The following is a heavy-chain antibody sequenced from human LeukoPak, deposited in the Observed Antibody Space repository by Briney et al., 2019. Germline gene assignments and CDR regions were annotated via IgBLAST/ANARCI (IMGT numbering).Heavy chain of an antibody. D-gene: IGHD2-2*01. Sequence: ASVKVSCKASGYTFTSYYMHWVRQAPGQGLEWMGIINPSGGSTSYAQKFQGRVTMTRDTSTSTVYMELSSLRSEDTAVYYCARDHCSSTSCYYRWWFDPWGQGTLVTVSS. CDR1: GYTFTSYY. V-gene: IGHV1-46*01. CDR2: INPSGGST. CDR3: ARDHCSSTSCYYRWWFDP. J-gene: IGHJ5*02.